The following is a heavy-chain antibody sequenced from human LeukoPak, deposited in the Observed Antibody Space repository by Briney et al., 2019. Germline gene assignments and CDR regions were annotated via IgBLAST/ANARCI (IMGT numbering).Heavy chain of an antibody. Sequence: PGGSLRLSCAASGFTFSSYAMHWVRQAPGKGLEWVAVISYNRSNIYYADSVKGRFTISRDNSKNSLYLQMNSLRAEDTAVYYCARRSSGHIFYCWGERTLVADSS. CDR1: GFTFSSYA. J-gene: IGHJ4*02. V-gene: IGHV3-30*04. CDR3: ARRSSGHIFYC. D-gene: IGHD3-9*01. CDR2: ISYNRSNI.